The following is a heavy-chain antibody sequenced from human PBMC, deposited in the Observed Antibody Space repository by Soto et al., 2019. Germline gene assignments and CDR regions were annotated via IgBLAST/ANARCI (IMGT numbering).Heavy chain of an antibody. J-gene: IGHJ5*02. CDR1: GGSISSSSYY. CDR2: IYYSGST. D-gene: IGHD2-21*01. V-gene: IGHV4-39*01. CDR3: ARGRGEFDA. Sequence: PSETLSLTCTVSGGSISSSSYYWGWIRQPPGKGLEWIGSIYYSGSTYYNPSLKSRVTISVDTSKNQFSLKLRSVSAADTAVYYCARGRGEFDAWGQGTPVTVSS.